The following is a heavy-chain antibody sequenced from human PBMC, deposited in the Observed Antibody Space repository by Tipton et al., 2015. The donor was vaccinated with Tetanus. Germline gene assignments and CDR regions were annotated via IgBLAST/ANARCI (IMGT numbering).Heavy chain of an antibody. CDR2: IYPGDSDT. Sequence: QSGAEVKKPGESLKISCKGSGYSFTSYWIGWVRQMPGKGLEWMGIIYPGDSDTRYSPSFQGQVTISADKSISTAYLQWSSLKASDTAMYYCARLLXSQYSGYTKAHYFDYWGQGTLVTVSS. CDR3: ARLLXSQYSGYTKAHYFDY. D-gene: IGHD5-12*01. CDR1: GYSFTSYW. V-gene: IGHV5-51*01. J-gene: IGHJ4*02.